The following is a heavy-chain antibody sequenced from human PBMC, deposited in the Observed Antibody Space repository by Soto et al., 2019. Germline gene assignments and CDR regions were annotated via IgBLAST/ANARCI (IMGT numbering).Heavy chain of an antibody. J-gene: IGHJ6*02. CDR1: GYTFTSYG. CDR2: ISAYNGNT. Sequence: GASVKVSCKASGYTFTSYGISWVRQAPGQGLEWMGWISAYNGNTNYAQKLQGRVTMTIDTSTSTAYMELRSLRSDDTAVYYCARDREVVAAIYYYYYGMDVWGQGTTVTVSS. CDR3: ARDREVVAAIYYYYYGMDV. V-gene: IGHV1-18*01. D-gene: IGHD2-15*01.